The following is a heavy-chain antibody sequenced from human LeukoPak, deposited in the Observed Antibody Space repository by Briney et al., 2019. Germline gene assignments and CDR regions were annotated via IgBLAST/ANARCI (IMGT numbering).Heavy chain of an antibody. J-gene: IGHJ4*02. CDR2: ISSNGGST. V-gene: IGHV3-64*01. CDR1: GFTFSSYA. D-gene: IGHD4-17*01. CDR3: ARDRYGDSYFDY. Sequence: GGSLGLSCAASGFTFSSYAMPWVRQAPGKGLEYVSAISSNGGSTYYANPVKGRFTISRDNSKNTLYLQMGSLRAEDMAVYYCARDRYGDSYFDYWGQGTLVTVSS.